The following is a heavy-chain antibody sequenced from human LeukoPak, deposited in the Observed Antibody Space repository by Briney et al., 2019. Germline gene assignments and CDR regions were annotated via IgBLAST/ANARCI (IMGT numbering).Heavy chain of an antibody. CDR3: ARMCSGGSCYSEMYY. J-gene: IGHJ4*02. D-gene: IGHD2-15*01. V-gene: IGHV1-8*03. CDR2: MNPNSGNT. CDR1: GYTFTSYD. Sequence: ASVRVSCKASGYTFTSYDINWVRQATGQGLEWMGWMNPNSGNTGYAQKFQGRVTITRNTSISTAYMELSSLRSEDTAVYYCARMCSGGSCYSEMYYWGQGTLVTVSS.